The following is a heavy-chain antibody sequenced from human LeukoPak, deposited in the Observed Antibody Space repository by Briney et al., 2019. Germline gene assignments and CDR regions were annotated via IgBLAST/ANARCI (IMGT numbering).Heavy chain of an antibody. CDR2: ISAYNGNT. V-gene: IGHV1-18*01. CDR1: GYTFTSYG. Sequence: ASVKVSCSAFGYTFTSYGTSWGRQAPGHRLEGMGWISAYNGNTNYAQKLKPRVTLTTDTSTSTAYMELRSLRSDDTAVYYCVRAPPRYYYDSSGYCSYWGQGTLVTDSS. CDR3: VRAPPRYYYDSSGYCSY. J-gene: IGHJ4*02. D-gene: IGHD3-22*01.